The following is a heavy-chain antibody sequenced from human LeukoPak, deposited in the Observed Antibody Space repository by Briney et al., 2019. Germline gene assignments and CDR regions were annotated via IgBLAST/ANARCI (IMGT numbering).Heavy chain of an antibody. CDR3: ARGPPESTSSDY. J-gene: IGHJ4*02. CDR1: GYTFSSYD. V-gene: IGHV1-8*01. D-gene: IGHD2-2*01. Sequence: ASLKVSCKASGYTFSSYDINWVRQATGHGLEWLGWMNPDTTNTGYAQKFQGRVTMTSNTPMNTAYMELRNLTSEDTAVYYCARGPPESTSSDYWGQGTLVTVSS. CDR2: MNPDTTNT.